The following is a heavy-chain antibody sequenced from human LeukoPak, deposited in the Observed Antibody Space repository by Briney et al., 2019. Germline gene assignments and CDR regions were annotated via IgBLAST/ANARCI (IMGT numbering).Heavy chain of an antibody. CDR3: AGGEKFLDYFDY. CDR2: ISDSGNS. J-gene: IGHJ4*02. V-gene: IGHV4-39*01. CDR1: GGSISSRSYY. Sequence: PSETLSLTCTVSGGSISSRSYYWGWIRQPPGKGLVWIGKISDSGNSYYSPSLRSRVTISIDTSKNQFSLKLSSVTATDTAVYYCAGGEKFLDYFDYWGQETLVTVSS. D-gene: IGHD3-16*01.